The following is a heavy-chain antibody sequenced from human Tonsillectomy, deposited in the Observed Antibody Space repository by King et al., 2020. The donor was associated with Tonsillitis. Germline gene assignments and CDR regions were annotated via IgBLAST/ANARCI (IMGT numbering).Heavy chain of an antibody. CDR1: GFTFSSYS. CDR2: ISSSSSYI. Sequence: VQLVESGGGLVKPGGSLRLSCAASGFTFSSYSMNWVRQSPGKGLEWVSSISSSSSYIYYADSVKGRFAISRDNAKHSLYLQMNSLRAEDTAVYYCARGCSGGSCYPYFSGMDVWGQGTTVTVSS. V-gene: IGHV3-21*01. D-gene: IGHD2-15*01. CDR3: ARGCSGGSCYPYFSGMDV. J-gene: IGHJ6*02.